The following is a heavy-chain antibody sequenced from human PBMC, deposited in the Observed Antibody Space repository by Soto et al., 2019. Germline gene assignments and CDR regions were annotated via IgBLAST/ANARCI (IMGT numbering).Heavy chain of an antibody. Sequence: PGGSLRLSCAASGFTFSSYAMSWVRQAPGKGLEWVSAISGSGGSTYYADSVKGRFTISRDNSKNTLYLQMNSLRAEDTAVYYCAKDIQQLGPGAPNWFDPWGQGTLVTVSS. CDR2: ISGSGGST. CDR1: GFTFSSYA. CDR3: AKDIQQLGPGAPNWFDP. J-gene: IGHJ5*02. V-gene: IGHV3-23*01. D-gene: IGHD6-13*01.